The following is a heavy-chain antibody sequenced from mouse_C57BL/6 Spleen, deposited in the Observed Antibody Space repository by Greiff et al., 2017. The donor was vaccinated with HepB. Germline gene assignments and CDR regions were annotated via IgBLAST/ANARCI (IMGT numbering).Heavy chain of an antibody. CDR3: ARRNYYGSSSYYYAMDY. Sequence: VQLQQPGAELVRPGSSVKLSCKASGYTFTSYWMDWVKQRPGQGLEWIGNIYPSDSETHYNQKFKDKATLTVDKSSSTAYMQLSSLTSEDSAVYYCARRNYYGSSSYYYAMDYWGQGTSVTVSS. CDR1: GYTFTSYW. J-gene: IGHJ4*01. D-gene: IGHD1-1*01. V-gene: IGHV1-61*01. CDR2: IYPSDSET.